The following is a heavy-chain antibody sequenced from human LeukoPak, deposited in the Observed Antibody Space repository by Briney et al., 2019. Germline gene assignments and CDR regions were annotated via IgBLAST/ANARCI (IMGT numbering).Heavy chain of an antibody. V-gene: IGHV3-21*06. CDR1: GFTVSSNY. CDR3: ARETQYCSSTSLGLECTNNWFDP. J-gene: IGHJ5*02. Sequence: GGSLRLSCAASGFTVSSNYMNWVRQAPGKGLEWVSSISRSSSYIYYADSVKGRLTISRDNAKNSLSLQMNSLRAEDTAVYYCARETQYCSSTSLGLECTNNWFDPWGQGTLVTVSS. D-gene: IGHD2-2*01. CDR2: ISRSSSYI.